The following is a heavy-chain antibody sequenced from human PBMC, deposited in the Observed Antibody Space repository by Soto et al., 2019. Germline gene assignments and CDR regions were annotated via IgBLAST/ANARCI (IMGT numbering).Heavy chain of an antibody. J-gene: IGHJ4*02. V-gene: IGHV3-66*04. Sequence: EVQLVESGGGLVQPGGSLRLSCAASGVTFSSNYMSWVRQAPGKGLEWVSVIYSGGSTYYADSVKGRFTISRDNSKNTLYLQMNSRRAEDTAVYYCARHGYNYGGGYFDYWGQGTLVTVSS. CDR2: IYSGGST. CDR3: ARHGYNYGGGYFDY. CDR1: GVTFSSNY. D-gene: IGHD5-18*01.